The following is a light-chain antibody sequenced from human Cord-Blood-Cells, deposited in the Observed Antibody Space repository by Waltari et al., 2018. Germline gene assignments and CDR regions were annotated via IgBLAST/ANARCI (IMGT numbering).Light chain of an antibody. CDR2: FSS. CDR1: QSVSSY. J-gene: IGKJ4*01. CDR3: QQRSNWRHT. Sequence: EIVFTQTPATLPWSPGERATLSCRASQSVSSYLAWYQQQPGQAPQLLTNFSSNRATGIPAMFGGSVTETDFTLTISGLEPEDFAVYYCQQRSNWRHTFGGGAKVDIK. V-gene: IGKV3-11*01.